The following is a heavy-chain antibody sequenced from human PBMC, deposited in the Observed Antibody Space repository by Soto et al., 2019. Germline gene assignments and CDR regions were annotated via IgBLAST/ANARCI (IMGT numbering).Heavy chain of an antibody. D-gene: IGHD2-2*01. CDR3: ARATGSNHPFDY. Sequence: EVQLVESGGGLVQPGGSLRLSCAATGFTFSTYWMHWVRQGPGKGLVWVSRISTDGSSTTYADSVKGRVTISRDNAKNTLYLQMNSRRAEDTAVYYCARATGSNHPFDYWGQGSLVTVSS. J-gene: IGHJ4*02. CDR1: GFTFSTYW. V-gene: IGHV3-74*01. CDR2: ISTDGSST.